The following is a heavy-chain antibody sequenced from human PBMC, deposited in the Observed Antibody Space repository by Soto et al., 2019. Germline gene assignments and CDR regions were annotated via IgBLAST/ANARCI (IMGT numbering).Heavy chain of an antibody. Sequence: GGSKRHSNAASGFAFSSYATSWIRQKQGRGLEWVSAIGGIGGSTYYTDSVKGRFTISRDNSENTLYLQMNSLRAEDMAVYYCTKDFQSYPAVMFDFWGQGALVTVSS. CDR3: TKDFQSYPAVMFDF. CDR1: GFAFSSYA. V-gene: IGHV3-23*01. CDR2: IGGIGGST. J-gene: IGHJ4*02. D-gene: IGHD2-15*01.